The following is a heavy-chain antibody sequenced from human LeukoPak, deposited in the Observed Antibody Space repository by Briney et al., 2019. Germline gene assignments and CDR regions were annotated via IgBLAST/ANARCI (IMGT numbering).Heavy chain of an antibody. Sequence: GGSLRLSCAASGFTFSSYEMNWVRQAPGKGLEWVSYISSSGSTIYYADSVKGRFTISRDNAKNSLYLQMDSLRAEDTAVYYCVRYYTRHSWYFDPWGRGTLVTVSS. J-gene: IGHJ2*01. V-gene: IGHV3-48*03. D-gene: IGHD3-10*01. CDR1: GFTFSSYE. CDR3: VRYYTRHSWYFDP. CDR2: ISSSGSTI.